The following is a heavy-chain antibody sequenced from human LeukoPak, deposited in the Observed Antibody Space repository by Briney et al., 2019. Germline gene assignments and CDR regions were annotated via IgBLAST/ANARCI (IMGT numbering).Heavy chain of an antibody. CDR3: ASLGYEDY. D-gene: IGHD2-15*01. V-gene: IGHV3-21*01. CDR1: GFTVSSNY. J-gene: IGHJ4*02. CDR2: ISSSSSYI. Sequence: GGSLRLSCAASGFTVSSNYMSWVRQAPGKGLEWVSSISSSSSYIYYADSVKGRFTISRDNAKNSLYLQMNSLRAEDTAVYYCASLGYEDYWGQGTLVTVSS.